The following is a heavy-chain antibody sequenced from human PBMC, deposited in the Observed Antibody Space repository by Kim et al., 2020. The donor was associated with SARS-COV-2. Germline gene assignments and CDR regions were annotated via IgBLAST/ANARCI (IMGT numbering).Heavy chain of an antibody. CDR3: GNELGPGGLDV. V-gene: IGHV3-9*01. J-gene: IGHJ6*02. D-gene: IGHD3-3*02. CDR1: GFTGDDYD. CDR2: IFCEVDRV. Sequence: GGSLRLSCAAAGFTGDDYDMHWVRQGPEKGLEWVAGIFCEVDRVGYADSVKGRFTISRDNAKNSLYQEINSLRPEVTALYYCGNELGPGGLDVWGRGITVIVSS.